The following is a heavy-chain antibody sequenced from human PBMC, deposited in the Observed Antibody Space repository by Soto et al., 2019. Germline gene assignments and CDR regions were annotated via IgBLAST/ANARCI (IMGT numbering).Heavy chain of an antibody. Sequence: PGGSLXLSCAVSGFTFSSYGMHWVRQAPGKGLEWVAVISYDGSNKYYADSVKGRFTISRDNSKNTLYLQMNSLRAEDTAVYYCAKDREAAAWGQGTLVTVSS. J-gene: IGHJ5*02. V-gene: IGHV3-30*18. CDR3: AKDREAAA. D-gene: IGHD6-13*01. CDR1: GFTFSSYG. CDR2: ISYDGSNK.